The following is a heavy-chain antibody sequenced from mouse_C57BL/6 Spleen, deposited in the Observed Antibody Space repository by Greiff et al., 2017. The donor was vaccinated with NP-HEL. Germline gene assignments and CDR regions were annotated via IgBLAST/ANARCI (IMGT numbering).Heavy chain of an antibody. Sequence: EVKVVESGGGLVKPGGSLKLSCAASGFTFSSYTMSWVRQTPEKRLEWVATISGGGGNTYYPDSVKGRFTISRDNAKNTLYLQMSSLRSEDTALYYCAREKWFAYWGQGTLVTVSA. CDR3: AREKWFAY. CDR2: ISGGGGNT. CDR1: GFTFSSYT. J-gene: IGHJ3*01. V-gene: IGHV5-9*01.